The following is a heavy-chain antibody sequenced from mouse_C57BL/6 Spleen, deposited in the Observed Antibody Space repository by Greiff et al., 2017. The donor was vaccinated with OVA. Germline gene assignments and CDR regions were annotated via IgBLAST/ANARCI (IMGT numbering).Heavy chain of an antibody. Sequence: QVQLQQSGPGLVQPSQSLSITCTVSGFSLTRYGVHWVRQSPGKGLAWLGVIWRGGSTDYNAAFISRLSISKDNSKSQVFFKMNSLQADDTAIYYCASTRTLGYFDVWGTGTTVTVSS. CDR2: IWRGGST. V-gene: IGHV2-2*01. CDR1: GFSLTRYG. CDR3: ASTRTLGYFDV. J-gene: IGHJ1*03.